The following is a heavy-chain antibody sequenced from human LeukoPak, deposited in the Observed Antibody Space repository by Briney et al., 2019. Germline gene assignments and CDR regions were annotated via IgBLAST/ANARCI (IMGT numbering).Heavy chain of an antibody. CDR3: AISMLTAVAVDFDY. J-gene: IGHJ4*02. CDR1: GFTFSSYA. V-gene: IGHV3-23*01. Sequence: PGGSLRLSCAASGFTFSSYAMSWVRQAPGKGLEWVLAISGSGGSTYYADSVKGRFTISRDNSKNTLYLQMNSLRAEDTAVYYCAISMLTAVAVDFDYWGQGTLVTVFS. CDR2: ISGSGGST. D-gene: IGHD6-19*01.